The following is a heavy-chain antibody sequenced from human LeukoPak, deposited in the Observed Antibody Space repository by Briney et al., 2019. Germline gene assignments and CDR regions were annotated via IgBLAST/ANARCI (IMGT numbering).Heavy chain of an antibody. D-gene: IGHD2-15*01. CDR2: MYTSGST. Sequence: SETLSLTCTVSGGSISSYSWSWIRQPAGKGLEWIGRMYTSGSTNYNPSLKSRVIMSVDTSKNQFSLKLSAVTAADTAVYYCARFGDCSDGLCFYYLDPWGQGTLVTVSS. CDR1: GGSISSYS. J-gene: IGHJ5*02. V-gene: IGHV4-4*07. CDR3: ARFGDCSDGLCFYYLDP.